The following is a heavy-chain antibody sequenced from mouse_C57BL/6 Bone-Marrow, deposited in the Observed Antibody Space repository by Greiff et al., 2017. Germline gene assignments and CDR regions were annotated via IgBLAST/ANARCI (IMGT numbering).Heavy chain of an antibody. Sequence: EVHLVESGGGLVKPGGSLKLSCAASGFTFSDYGMHWVRQAPEKGLEWVAYISSGSSTIYYADTVKGRFTISRDNAKNTLFLQMTSLRSEDTAMYYCAREDYYGSSFFDYWGQGTTLTVSS. V-gene: IGHV5-17*01. CDR2: ISSGSSTI. D-gene: IGHD1-1*01. CDR1: GFTFSDYG. J-gene: IGHJ2*01. CDR3: AREDYYGSSFFDY.